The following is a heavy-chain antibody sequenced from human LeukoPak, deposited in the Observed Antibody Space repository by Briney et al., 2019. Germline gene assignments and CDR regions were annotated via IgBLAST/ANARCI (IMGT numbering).Heavy chain of an antibody. CDR1: GGSISSGDYY. CDR3: ARVLFDNSWFDP. V-gene: IGHV4-30-4*01. J-gene: IGHJ5*01. Sequence: SETLSLTCTVSGGSISSGDYYWSWLRQPPGKGLEWIGYIYYSGSTYYNPSLKSRVTISVDTSKNQFSLKLSSVTAADTAVYYCARVLFDNSWFDPWGQGTLVTVSS. CDR2: IYYSGST. D-gene: IGHD3-9*01.